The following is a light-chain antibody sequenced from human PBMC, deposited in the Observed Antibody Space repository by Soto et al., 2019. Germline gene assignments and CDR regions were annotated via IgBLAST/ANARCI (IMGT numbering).Light chain of an antibody. J-gene: IGKJ5*01. V-gene: IGKV3-15*01. CDR1: QSVRDN. CDR3: QQYNNWPPT. CDR2: GAS. Sequence: DIVMTQAPDTLSGSPGERVNLSCRASQSVRDNLAWYQQKPGQAPRLLIFGASTRATGIPASFSGSGSGTEFTLTISSLQSEDFAFYFCQQYNNWPPTFGQGTRLEI.